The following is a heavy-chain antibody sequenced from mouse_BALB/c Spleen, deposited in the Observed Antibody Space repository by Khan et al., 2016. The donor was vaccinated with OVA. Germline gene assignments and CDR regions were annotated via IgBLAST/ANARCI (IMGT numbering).Heavy chain of an antibody. D-gene: IGHD1-1*01. CDR1: GFSLTGFG. CDR3: ARELRVGGFAY. Sequence: QVQLKQSGPGLVAPSQSLSITCTVSGFSLTGFGVNWVRQPPGKGLEWLGMIWGDGSTDYNSALKSRLSINKDNSKSQVFLKMNSLRTDDTARYYCARELRVGGFAYWGQGTLVTVST. J-gene: IGHJ3*01. V-gene: IGHV2-6-7*01. CDR2: IWGDGST.